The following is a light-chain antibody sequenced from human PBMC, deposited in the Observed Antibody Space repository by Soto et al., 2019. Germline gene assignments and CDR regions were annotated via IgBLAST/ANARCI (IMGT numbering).Light chain of an antibody. CDR2: DAY. Sequence: DIQLTQSPSTLSASLGDRVTITCRASQTISSWLAWYQQKPGKAPKLLIYDAYSLESGVPSRFSGRRSGTEFTLTIAGLQPEDFATYYCQQYESYSPLTFGGGTKVDI. J-gene: IGKJ4*01. CDR3: QQYESYSPLT. CDR1: QTISSW. V-gene: IGKV1-5*01.